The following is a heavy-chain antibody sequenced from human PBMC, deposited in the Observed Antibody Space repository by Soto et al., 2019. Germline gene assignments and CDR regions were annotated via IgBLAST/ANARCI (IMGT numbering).Heavy chain of an antibody. Sequence: ASVKVSCKASGYISTTYAIHWVRQAPGQRLEWMGWINGGNGNTKYSQKFQGRVTITRDTSATTAYMQLSSLRSEDTAVYYCARRGTAVFYQDWFGPWGQGTLVTVSS. V-gene: IGHV1-3*01. CDR2: INGGNGNT. D-gene: IGHD2-21*02. J-gene: IGHJ5*02. CDR3: ARRGTAVFYQDWFGP. CDR1: GYISTTYA.